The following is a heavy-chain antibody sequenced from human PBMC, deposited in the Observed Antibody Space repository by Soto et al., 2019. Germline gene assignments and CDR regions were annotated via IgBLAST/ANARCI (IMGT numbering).Heavy chain of an antibody. CDR2: IYYSGST. D-gene: IGHD3-22*01. CDR1: GGSISSGDYY. CDR3: ARDGHYYDSSGYYGYFDY. J-gene: IGHJ4*02. Sequence: SETLSLTCTVSGGSISSGDYYWSWIRQPPGKGLEWIGYIYYSGSTYYNPSLKSRVTISVDTSKNQSSLKLSSVTAADTAVYYCARDGHYYDSSGYYGYFDYWGQGTLVTVSS. V-gene: IGHV4-30-4*01.